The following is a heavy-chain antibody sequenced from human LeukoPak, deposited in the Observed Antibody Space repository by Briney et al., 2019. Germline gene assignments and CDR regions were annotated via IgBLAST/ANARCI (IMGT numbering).Heavy chain of an antibody. J-gene: IGHJ3*02. CDR2: ISYDGSNK. CDR3: ARGHYYDSSGYWPAFDI. D-gene: IGHD3-22*01. Sequence: GGSLRLSCAASGFTFSSYAMHWVRQAPGKGLEWVAVISYDGSNKYYADSVKGRFTISRDNSKNTLYLQMNSLRAEDTAVYYCARGHYYDSSGYWPAFDIWGQGTMVTVSS. V-gene: IGHV3-30*04. CDR1: GFTFSSYA.